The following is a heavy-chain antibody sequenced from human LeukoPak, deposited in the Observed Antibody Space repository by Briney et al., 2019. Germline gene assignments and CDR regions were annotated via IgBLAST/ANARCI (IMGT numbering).Heavy chain of an antibody. CDR3: ATTESGYDLFFDY. V-gene: IGHV4-59*01. D-gene: IGHD5-12*01. Sequence: SETLSLTCTVSGGSISSYYWSWIRQPPGKGLEWIGYIYYSGSTNYNPSLKSRVTISVDTSKNQFSLKLSSVTAADTAVYYCATTESGYDLFFDYWGQGTPVTVSS. CDR2: IYYSGST. J-gene: IGHJ4*02. CDR1: GGSISSYY.